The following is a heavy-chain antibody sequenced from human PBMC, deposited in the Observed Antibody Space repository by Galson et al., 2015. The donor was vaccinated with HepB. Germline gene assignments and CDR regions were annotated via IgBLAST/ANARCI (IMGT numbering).Heavy chain of an antibody. CDR2: INAGNGNT. J-gene: IGHJ6*02. CDR3: ARGPPSYSSGWSHGMDV. CDR1: GYTFTSYA. Sequence: SVKVSCKASGYTFTSYAMHWVRQAPGQRLEWMGWINAGNGNTKYSQKFQGRVTITRDTPASTAYMELSSLRSEDTAVYYCARGPPSYSSGWSHGMDVWGQGTTVTVSS. V-gene: IGHV1-3*01. D-gene: IGHD6-19*01.